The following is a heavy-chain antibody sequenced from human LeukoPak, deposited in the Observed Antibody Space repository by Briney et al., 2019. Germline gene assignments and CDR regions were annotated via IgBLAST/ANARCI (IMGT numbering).Heavy chain of an antibody. CDR2: ISYDGTNK. J-gene: IGHJ4*02. Sequence: GGSLRLSCAASGFTFSSYAMHWVRQAPGKGLEWVAVISYDGTNKYYADSVKGRFTISRDNSKNTLYLQMNSLRAEDTAVYYCAKDLIPVTAYFDYWGQGALVTVSA. D-gene: IGHD6-19*01. CDR1: GFTFSSYA. V-gene: IGHV3-30-3*01. CDR3: AKDLIPVTAYFDY.